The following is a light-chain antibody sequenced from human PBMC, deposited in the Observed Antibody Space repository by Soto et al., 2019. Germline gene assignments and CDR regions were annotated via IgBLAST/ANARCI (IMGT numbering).Light chain of an antibody. J-gene: IGKJ1*01. CDR1: QSVSSNY. CDR3: QEHRTSPPSWT. Sequence: EIVLTQSPGTRSFSPGERATLSCRARQSVSSNYLAWYQQKPGQPPRLLIYGTSSTATGIPDRFSCSGSETDFALTISILEREDFAVYYCQEHRTSPPSWTFGQGTKVEI. V-gene: IGKV3-20*01. CDR2: GTS.